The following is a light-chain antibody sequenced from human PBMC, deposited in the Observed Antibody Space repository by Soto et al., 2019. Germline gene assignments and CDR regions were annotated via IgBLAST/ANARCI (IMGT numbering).Light chain of an antibody. CDR2: EVN. CDR3: FSFTTTSPHV. V-gene: IGLV2-14*01. J-gene: IGLJ1*01. CDR1: SSDIGAYDY. Sequence: QSALTQPASLSGSPGQSITISCTGTSSDIGAYDYVSWFQQHPGKAPKLMISEVNNRPSGVSNRFSGSKSGNTAYLTISGLQVEDEAEYFWFSFTTTSPHVFAAGPKETVL.